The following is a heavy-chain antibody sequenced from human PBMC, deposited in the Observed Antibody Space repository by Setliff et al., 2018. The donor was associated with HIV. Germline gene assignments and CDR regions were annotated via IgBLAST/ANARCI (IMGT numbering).Heavy chain of an antibody. D-gene: IGHD3-3*01. V-gene: IGHV3-49*02. CDR3: TRDRRGSSSWSGYNGGFDY. Sequence: SWIRQPPGKGLEWVGFVRSKPNGGTTDYAASVKGRFTISRDDAKTIAYLHMNSLTTDDTAVYFCTRDRRGSSSWSGYNGGFDYWGQGTLVTVSS. CDR2: VRSKPNGGTT. J-gene: IGHJ4*02.